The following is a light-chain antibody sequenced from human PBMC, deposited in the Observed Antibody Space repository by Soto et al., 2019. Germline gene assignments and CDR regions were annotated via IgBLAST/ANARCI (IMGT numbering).Light chain of an antibody. V-gene: IGKV3-20*01. CDR2: GAS. CDR1: QSVSSY. Sequence: DIVLTKSPATLSLSPGERATLSCRASQSVSSYLAWYQQKPGQAPRLLIYGASSRATGIPGRFSGSGSGTDFTLTISRLEPEDFAVYYCQQYCSAPPLTFGGGTKVDIK. J-gene: IGKJ4*01. CDR3: QQYCSAPPLT.